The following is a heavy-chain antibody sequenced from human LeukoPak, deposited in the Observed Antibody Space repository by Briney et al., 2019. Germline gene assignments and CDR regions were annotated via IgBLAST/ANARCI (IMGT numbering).Heavy chain of an antibody. CDR3: ARGYSSSYRIDY. Sequence: GGSLRLSCAASGFTFSNYWMHWVRQAPGRGLVWVSRINTDGSSTTYADSVKGRFTISRDNAKNTLYLQMNSLSAEDTAVYYCARGYSSSYRIDYWGQGTLVTVSS. J-gene: IGHJ4*02. D-gene: IGHD6-6*01. CDR2: INTDGSST. V-gene: IGHV3-74*01. CDR1: GFTFSNYW.